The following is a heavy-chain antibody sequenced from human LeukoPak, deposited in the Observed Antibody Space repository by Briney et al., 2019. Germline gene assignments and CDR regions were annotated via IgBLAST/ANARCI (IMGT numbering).Heavy chain of an antibody. Sequence: PSETLSLTCTVSGGSVSSGSYYRSWIRQPPGKGLEWIGYIYYSGSTNYNPSLKSRVTISVDTSKNQFSLKLSSVTAADTAVYYCARGWHDYVWGSYINWFDPWGQGTLVTVSS. CDR3: ARGWHDYVWGSYINWFDP. CDR2: IYYSGST. CDR1: GGSVSSGSYY. D-gene: IGHD3-16*01. J-gene: IGHJ5*02. V-gene: IGHV4-61*01.